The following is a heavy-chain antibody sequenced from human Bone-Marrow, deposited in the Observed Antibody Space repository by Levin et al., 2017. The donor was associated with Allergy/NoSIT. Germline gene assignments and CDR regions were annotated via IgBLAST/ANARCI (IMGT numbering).Heavy chain of an antibody. CDR2: VTASGHGT. Sequence: PGGSLRLSCAASGFTFTNFAMSWVRQAPGQGLEWVSGVTASGHGTYYADSVQGRFTSFRDNSKNTLYLEMNSLTVADTAIYYCAKYNNPYYFDCWGQGPPVTVSS. V-gene: IGHV3-23*01. CDR1: GFTFTNFA. J-gene: IGHJ4*02. CDR3: AKYNNPYYFDC. D-gene: IGHD3-10*01.